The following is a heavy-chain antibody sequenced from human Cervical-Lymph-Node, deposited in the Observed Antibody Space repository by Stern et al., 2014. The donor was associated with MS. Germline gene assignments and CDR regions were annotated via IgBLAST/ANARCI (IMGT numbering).Heavy chain of an antibody. D-gene: IGHD3-10*01. V-gene: IGHV1-24*01. Sequence: VQLVQSGAEVKRPGASVTVSCNVSGHPLSELAIHWLRQLPTSGLEWLGQFDPENGETVYAQRLQGRLTMTAETTPSKGYMTLTALTSDDTDVYYCATDRGVKWGPGTLVAVSS. CDR1: GHPLSELA. J-gene: IGHJ4*02. CDR3: ATDRGVK. CDR2: FDPENGET.